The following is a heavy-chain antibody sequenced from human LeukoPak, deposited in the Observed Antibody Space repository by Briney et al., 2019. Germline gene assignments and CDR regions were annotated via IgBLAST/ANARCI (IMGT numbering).Heavy chain of an antibody. CDR2: IYHSGST. V-gene: IGHV4-30-2*01. CDR1: GGSISSGGYS. D-gene: IGHD1-1*01. CDR3: AGQTGPATTGSYSFDY. Sequence: PSQTLSLTCAVSGGSISSGGYSWSWIRQPPGKGLEWIGYIYHSGSTYYNPSLKSRVTISVDRAKNQFSLKLSSVPAADTAVVYWAGQTGPATTGSYSFDYWGEEPPVTSSS. J-gene: IGHJ4*02.